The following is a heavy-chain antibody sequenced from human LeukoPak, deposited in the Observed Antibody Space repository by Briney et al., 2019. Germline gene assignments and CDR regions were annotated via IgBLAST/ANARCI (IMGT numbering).Heavy chain of an antibody. V-gene: IGHV6-1*01. J-gene: IGHJ5*02. CDR3: ARSEIAAAGTWNWFDP. Sequence: SQTLSLTCAISGDSVSSNSAAWNWIRQSPSRGLEWLGRTYYRSKWYNDYEVSVKSRITINPDTSKNQFSLQLNSVTPEDTAVYYCARSEIAAAGTWNWFDPWGQGTLVTVSS. CDR2: TYYRSKWYN. CDR1: GDSVSSNSAA. D-gene: IGHD6-13*01.